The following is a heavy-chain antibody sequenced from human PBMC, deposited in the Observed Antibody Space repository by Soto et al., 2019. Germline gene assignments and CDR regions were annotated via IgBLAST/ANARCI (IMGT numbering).Heavy chain of an antibody. CDR1: GASVSSGGYY. V-gene: IGHV4-31*03. CDR3: GRVVYSSSWYYGMDD. CDR2: FYDSGST. D-gene: IGHD6-13*01. Sequence: SETLSLTCTVSGASVSSGGYYWNWIRQHPGKGLEWIGYFYDSGSTHYNPSLKSRVTISVDTSKNQFSLKVSSVTAADTAVYFCGRVVYSSSWYYGMDDWGQGTTVTVS. J-gene: IGHJ6*02.